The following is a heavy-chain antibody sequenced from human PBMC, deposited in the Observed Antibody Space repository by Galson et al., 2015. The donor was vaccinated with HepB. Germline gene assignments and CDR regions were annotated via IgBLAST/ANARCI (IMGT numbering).Heavy chain of an antibody. Sequence: SVKVSCKASGYTFTSYAMHWVRQAPGQRLEWMGWINAGNGNTKYSQKFQGRVTITRDTSASTAYMELSSLRSEDTAVYYCARGTYETGTSYYYYYMDVWGKGTTVTVSS. V-gene: IGHV1-3*01. D-gene: IGHD1-7*01. CDR1: GYTFTSYA. CDR2: INAGNGNT. CDR3: ARGTYETGTSYYYYYMDV. J-gene: IGHJ6*03.